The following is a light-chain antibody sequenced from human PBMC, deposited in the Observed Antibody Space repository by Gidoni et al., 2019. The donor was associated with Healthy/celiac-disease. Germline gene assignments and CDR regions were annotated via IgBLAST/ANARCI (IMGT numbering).Light chain of an antibody. J-gene: IGKJ4*01. CDR2: AAS. V-gene: IGKV1-39*01. CDR3: QQSYSTPPT. Sequence: DIQMTQSPSSLSASVGDRVTITCRASQSISSYLNWYQQKPGKAPKLLIYAASSLQSGVPPRFSGSGSGTDFTLTISSLQPEDFATYYCQQSYSTPPTFXGXTKVEIK. CDR1: QSISSY.